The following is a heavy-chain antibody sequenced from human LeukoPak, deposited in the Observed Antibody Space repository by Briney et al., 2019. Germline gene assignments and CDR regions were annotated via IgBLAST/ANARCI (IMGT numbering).Heavy chain of an antibody. CDR3: ASAPVVGNAEAF. J-gene: IGHJ4*02. CDR1: GVTFSSYA. CDR2: ISGRGSST. Sequence: GGSLRLSCAASGVTFSSYAMSWVRQAPGKGLEWVSVISGRGSSTYADAVKGRFTISRDNSKNTLYLQMTSLRVEDTAVYFCASAPVVGNAEAFWGQGTLVTVSS. D-gene: IGHD1-26*01. V-gene: IGHV3-23*01.